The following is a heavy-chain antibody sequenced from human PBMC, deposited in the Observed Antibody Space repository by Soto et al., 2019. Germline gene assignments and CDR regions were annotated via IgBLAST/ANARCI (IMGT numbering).Heavy chain of an antibody. J-gene: IGHJ4*02. CDR3: ASSSIAAAGPVDY. Sequence: QVQLVQSGDEVKQPGASVKVSCKASGSTITAYGISWVRQAPGPGLAWMAWISSHNGNTYYAQNLQGRVTMTTDTSTSTAYMELRSLRSDDTAVYYCASSSIAAAGPVDYWGQGALVTVSS. CDR2: ISSHNGNT. CDR1: GSTITAYG. D-gene: IGHD6-13*01. V-gene: IGHV1-18*01.